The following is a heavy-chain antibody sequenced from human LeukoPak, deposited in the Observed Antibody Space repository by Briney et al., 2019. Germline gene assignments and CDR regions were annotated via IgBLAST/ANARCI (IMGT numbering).Heavy chain of an antibody. J-gene: IGHJ6*02. CDR3: ASSRKVVSAPGYYYGMDV. Sequence: SGTLSLTCTVSGGSISSYYWSWIRQPAGKGLEWIGRIYTSGSTNYNPSLKSRVTMSVDTSKNQFSLKLSSVTAADTAVYYCASSRKVVSAPGYYYGMDVWGQGTTVTVSS. CDR1: GGSISSYY. CDR2: IYTSGST. D-gene: IGHD4-23*01. V-gene: IGHV4-4*07.